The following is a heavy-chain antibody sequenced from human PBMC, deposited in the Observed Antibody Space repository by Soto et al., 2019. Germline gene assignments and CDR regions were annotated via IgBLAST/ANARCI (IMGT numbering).Heavy chain of an antibody. J-gene: IGHJ5*02. V-gene: IGHV1-8*01. CDR2: LNPNSGNT. CDR3: ARDHRYNWNDEGWFDP. D-gene: IGHD1-20*01. Sequence: QVQLVQSGAEVKKPGASVKVSCKASGYMFSTSDINWVRQAPGQRLEWMGWLNPNSGNTGYAQKFQCRVTMTRNTSINTGYLELSSLGSDDTAVYYCARDHRYNWNDEGWFDPWGQGTLVTVSS. CDR1: GYMFSTSD.